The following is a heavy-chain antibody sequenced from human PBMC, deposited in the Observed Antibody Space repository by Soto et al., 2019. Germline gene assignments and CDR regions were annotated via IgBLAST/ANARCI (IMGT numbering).Heavy chain of an antibody. CDR2: IDYNGVT. CDR1: GGSIYRSGYY. J-gene: IGHJ4*02. CDR3: GKVLFGATGHTDSDS. D-gene: IGHD2-15*01. V-gene: IGHV4-39*01. Sequence: SETLSLTCTVSGGSIYRSGYYWGWIRQPPGRGLEWIGNIDYNGVTYSNPSLKSRVTIPRDTSKNQFSLKLTSVTAADPDLYYCGKVLFGATGHTDSDSWGPGTLVTVSS.